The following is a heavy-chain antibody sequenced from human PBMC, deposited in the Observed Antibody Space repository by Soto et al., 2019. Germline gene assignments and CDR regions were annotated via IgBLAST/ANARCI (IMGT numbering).Heavy chain of an antibody. V-gene: IGHV4-59*08. J-gene: IGHJ5*02. D-gene: IGHD7-27*01. CDR2: IQDSGST. CDR1: GGSINSYF. Sequence: SETLSLTCTVSGGSINSYFLSWIRQPPGKGLEWIGNIQDSGSTKYNPSLESRVTVSVDTSKNQFSLKLNSVTAAVTAVYYCARYRLPGGKNWLDPWGQGILVTVSS. CDR3: ARYRLPGGKNWLDP.